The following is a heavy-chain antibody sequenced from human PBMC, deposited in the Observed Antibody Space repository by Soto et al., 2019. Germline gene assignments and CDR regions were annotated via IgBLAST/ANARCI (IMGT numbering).Heavy chain of an antibody. Sequence: EVQLVESGGGLVQPGGSLRLSCAASGFTFSSYWMHWVRQAPGQGLVWVSRISSDGSSTSYANSVKGRFTITRDNAKNTLYQQMNSLRAEDTAVHYCVIPRPYCGGDCPDSWGQGTLVTVSS. CDR1: GFTFSSYW. CDR3: VIPRPYCGGDCPDS. CDR2: ISSDGSST. J-gene: IGHJ4*02. V-gene: IGHV3-74*01. D-gene: IGHD2-21*02.